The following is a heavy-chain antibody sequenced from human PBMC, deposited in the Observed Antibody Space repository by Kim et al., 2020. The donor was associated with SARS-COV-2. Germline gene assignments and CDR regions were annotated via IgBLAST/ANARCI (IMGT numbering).Heavy chain of an antibody. CDR3: AKAEARVYAMFGDY. D-gene: IGHD2-8*01. CDR2: ISGSGGST. J-gene: IGHJ4*02. V-gene: IGHV3-23*01. Sequence: GGSLRLSCAASGFTFSSYAMSWVRQAPGKGLEWVSAISGSGGSTYYADSVKGRFTISRDNSKNTLYLQMNSLRAEDTAVYYCAKAEARVYAMFGDYWGQGTLVTVSS. CDR1: GFTFSSYA.